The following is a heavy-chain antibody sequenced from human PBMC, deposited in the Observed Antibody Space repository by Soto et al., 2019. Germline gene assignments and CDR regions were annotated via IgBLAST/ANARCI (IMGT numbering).Heavy chain of an antibody. J-gene: IGHJ6*02. CDR2: IYPGDSDT. D-gene: IGHD4-17*01. Sequence: GESLKISCKGSGYSFTSYWIGWVRQMPGKGLEWMGIIYPGDSDTRYSPSFQGQVTISADKSISTAYLQWSSLKASDTAMYYCARGRPVTTYNYYYGMDVWGQGTTVTVSS. CDR3: ARGRPVTTYNYYYGMDV. CDR1: GYSFTSYW. V-gene: IGHV5-51*01.